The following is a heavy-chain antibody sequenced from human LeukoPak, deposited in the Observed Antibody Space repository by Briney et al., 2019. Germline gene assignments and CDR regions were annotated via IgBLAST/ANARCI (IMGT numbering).Heavy chain of an antibody. V-gene: IGHV3-7*03. J-gene: IGHJ4*02. Sequence: GGSLRLSCAASGFTFSNFWMTWVRQAPGKGLEWVATINPDGSGKYYMDSVRGRFTISRDNAKNSLYLQMDSLGAEDSALYYCSRDSSTVVTHIDYWGQGTLVTVS. CDR3: SRDSSTVVTHIDY. D-gene: IGHD4-23*01. CDR1: GFTFSNFW. CDR2: INPDGSGK.